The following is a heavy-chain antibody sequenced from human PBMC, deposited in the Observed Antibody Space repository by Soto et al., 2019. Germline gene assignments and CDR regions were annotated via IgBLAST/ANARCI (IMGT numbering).Heavy chain of an antibody. CDR1: GASIRSYY. CDR2: IYYSGST. Sequence: QVQLQESGPGLVKPSETLSLTCTVSGASIRSYYWRWLRQPPGKGLEWIGYIYYSGSTNYSPSLKSRVTISIDTSKSQFSLKLSSVTAADTAVYYCARDMATPDLDAFDIWGQGTMVTVSS. D-gene: IGHD5-12*01. V-gene: IGHV4-59*01. CDR3: ARDMATPDLDAFDI. J-gene: IGHJ3*02.